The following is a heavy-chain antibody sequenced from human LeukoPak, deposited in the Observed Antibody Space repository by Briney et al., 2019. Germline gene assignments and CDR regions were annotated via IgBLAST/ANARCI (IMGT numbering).Heavy chain of an antibody. J-gene: IGHJ5*02. CDR1: GLTFSSYR. CDR3: ARARGLGYGDDVRWFDP. Sequence: GGSLRLSCAASGLTFSSYRMNWVRQAPGKGLEWVSYSSSSSSTIYYADSVKGRFTISRDNAKNSLYLQMNSLRAEDTAVYYCARARGLGYGDDVRWFDPWGQGTLVTVSS. V-gene: IGHV3-48*01. CDR2: SSSSSSTI. D-gene: IGHD4-17*01.